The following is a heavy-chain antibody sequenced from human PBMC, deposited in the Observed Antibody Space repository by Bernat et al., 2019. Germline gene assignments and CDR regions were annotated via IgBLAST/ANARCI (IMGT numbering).Heavy chain of an antibody. CDR3: ARDLQYSGVAGAPIYWYFDL. V-gene: IGHV3-30-3*01. CDR1: GFTFSSYA. J-gene: IGHJ2*01. D-gene: IGHD6-19*01. Sequence: CAASGFTFSSYAMHWVRQAPGKGLEWVAVISYDGSNKYYADSVKGRFTISRDNSQNTLYLQMNSLRSEDTAVYYCARDLQYSGVAGAPIYWYFDLWGRGTL. CDR2: ISYDGSNK.